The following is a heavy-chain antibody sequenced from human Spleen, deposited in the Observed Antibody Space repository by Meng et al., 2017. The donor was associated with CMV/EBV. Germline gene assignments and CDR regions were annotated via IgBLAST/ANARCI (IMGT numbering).Heavy chain of an antibody. J-gene: IGHJ4*02. CDR3: ARVEGAFIAVAGTTFDY. D-gene: IGHD6-19*01. CDR1: GGSISSSSYY. CDR2: IHYSGST. Sequence: SETLSLTCTVSGGSISSSSYYWGWIRQPPGKGLEWIGSIHYSGSTYYNPSLKSRVTISVDTSKNQFSLKLNSVTAADTALYYCARVEGAFIAVAGTTFDYWGQGTLVTVS. V-gene: IGHV4-39*07.